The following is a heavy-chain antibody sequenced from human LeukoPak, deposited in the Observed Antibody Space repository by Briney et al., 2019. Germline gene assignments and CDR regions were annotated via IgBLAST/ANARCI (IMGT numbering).Heavy chain of an antibody. CDR3: SSVRRGFGESSKYYSYYYMDV. Sequence: SETLSLTCTVSGASISTNSYYWGWIRQPPGKGLEWIGNIYYTGSTYYNPSLKSRVTISVDTSKNQFSLKLSAVTAADTAVYYCSSVRRGFGESSKYYSYYYMDVWGKGTTVTVSS. CDR1: GASISTNSYY. V-gene: IGHV4-39*01. D-gene: IGHD3-10*01. CDR2: IYYTGST. J-gene: IGHJ6*03.